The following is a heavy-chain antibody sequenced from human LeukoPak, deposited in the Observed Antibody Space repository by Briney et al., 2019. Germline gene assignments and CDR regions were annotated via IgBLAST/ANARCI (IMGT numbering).Heavy chain of an antibody. CDR3: ARIVGASDY. CDR1: GGSISSYY. J-gene: IGHJ4*02. Sequence: MTSETLSLTCTVSGGSISSYYWSWIRQPPGKGLEWIGYIYYSGSTNYNPSLKSRVTISVDTSKNQFSLKLSSVTAADTAVYYCARIVGASDYWGQGTLVTVSS. D-gene: IGHD1-26*01. V-gene: IGHV4-59*08. CDR2: IYYSGST.